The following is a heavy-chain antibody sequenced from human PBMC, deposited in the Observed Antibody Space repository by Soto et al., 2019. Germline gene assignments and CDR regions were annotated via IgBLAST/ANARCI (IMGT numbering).Heavy chain of an antibody. D-gene: IGHD5-18*01. V-gene: IGHV1-2*04. CDR2: INPNSGGT. CDR1: GYTFTGYY. Sequence: QVQLVQSGAEVKKPGASVKVSCKASGYTFTGYYMHWVRQAPGQGLEWMGWINPNSGGTNYAQKFQGWVTMTRDTSISTAYMELSRLRSDDTAVYYCARANVDTCAKPQVYYGMDVWGQGTTVTVSS. J-gene: IGHJ6*02. CDR3: ARANVDTCAKPQVYYGMDV.